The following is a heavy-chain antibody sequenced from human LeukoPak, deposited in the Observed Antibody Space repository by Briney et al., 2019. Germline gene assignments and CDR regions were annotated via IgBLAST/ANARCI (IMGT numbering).Heavy chain of an antibody. Sequence: PGGSLRLSXAASGFTFSSYEMNWVRQAPGKGLEWVSYISSSGSTIYYADSVKGRFTISRDNAKNSLYLQMNSLRAEDTAVYYCARVAVTATFDYWGQGTLVTVSS. J-gene: IGHJ4*02. CDR2: ISSSGSTI. CDR3: ARVAVTATFDY. CDR1: GFTFSSYE. D-gene: IGHD2-21*02. V-gene: IGHV3-48*03.